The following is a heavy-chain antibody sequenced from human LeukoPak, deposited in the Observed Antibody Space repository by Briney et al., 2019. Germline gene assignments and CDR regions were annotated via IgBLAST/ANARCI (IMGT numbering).Heavy chain of an antibody. CDR1: GFTFDDYA. V-gene: IGHV3-9*03. Sequence: GGSLRLSCAASGFTFDDYAMHWVRQAPGKGLEWVSGISWNSGSIGYADSVKGRFTISSDNAKNSLYLQMNSLRAEDMALYYCAKGGYCSSTSCYLDYWGQGTLVTVSS. CDR2: ISWNSGSI. J-gene: IGHJ4*02. CDR3: AKGGYCSSTSCYLDY. D-gene: IGHD2-2*01.